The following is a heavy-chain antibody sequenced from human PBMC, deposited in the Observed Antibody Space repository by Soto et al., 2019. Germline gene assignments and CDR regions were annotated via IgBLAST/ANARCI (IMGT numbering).Heavy chain of an antibody. CDR2: IKQDGSEK. CDR3: ERVGWVNDYELWNWFDL. J-gene: IGHJ5*02. V-gene: IGHV3-7*03. CDR1: GFSFSSYW. Sequence: EVQLVASGGALVQPGGSLRLSCAGSGFSFSSYWMSWVRQAPGKGLEWVANIKQDGSEKYYVDSVKGRFTISRDNAKSSVYLQMNSLRVEDKAVYYWERVGWVNDYELWNWFDLWGQGRLVTVS. D-gene: IGHD4-17*01.